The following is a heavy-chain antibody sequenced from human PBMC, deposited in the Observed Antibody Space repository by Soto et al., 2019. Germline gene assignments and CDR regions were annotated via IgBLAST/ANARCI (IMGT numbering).Heavy chain of an antibody. CDR2: VSETGAVT. Sequence: EVQLLESGGGLVQPGWSLRLSCAAYGFILSNHAMTWIRQAPGKWLEWVSTVSETGAVTYYADSVKGRFTISRDNSTNTLYLQLNNLRAEDTAVYYCVPGSSGTGGEDSWGTGALVTVSA. V-gene: IGHV3-23*01. CDR3: VPGSSGTGGEDS. CDR1: GFILSNHA. J-gene: IGHJ4*02. D-gene: IGHD3-10*01.